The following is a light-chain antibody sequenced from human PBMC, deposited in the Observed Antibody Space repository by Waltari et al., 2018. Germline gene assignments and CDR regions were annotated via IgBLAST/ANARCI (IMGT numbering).Light chain of an antibody. CDR2: DAS. CDR1: QSVSSS. CDR3: QQRSNWPSYT. Sequence: EIVLTQFPATLSLSPGERATLSCRASQSVSSSLAWYQQKPGQAPRLLIYDASNRATGIPARFSGSGSGTDFALTISSLEPEDFAVYYCQQRSNWPSYTFGQGTKLEIK. V-gene: IGKV3-11*01. J-gene: IGKJ2*01.